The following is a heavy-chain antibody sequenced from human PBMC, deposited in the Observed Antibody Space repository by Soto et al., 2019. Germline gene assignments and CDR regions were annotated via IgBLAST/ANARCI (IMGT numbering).Heavy chain of an antibody. CDR1: GYSFTSYT. CDR2: INASNGNT. Sequence: ASVKVSCKASGYSFTSYTMHWVRQAPGQRLEWMGWINASNGNTKYSQKFQGRVTITRDTSASTAYMELSSLRSEDTAVYYCARAPYYDFWSGYLFWFDPWGQGTLVTVSS. CDR3: ARAPYYDFWSGYLFWFDP. J-gene: IGHJ5*02. D-gene: IGHD3-3*01. V-gene: IGHV1-3*01.